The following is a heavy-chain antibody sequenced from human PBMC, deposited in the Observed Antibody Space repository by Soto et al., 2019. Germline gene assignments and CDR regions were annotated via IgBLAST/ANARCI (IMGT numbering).Heavy chain of an antibody. D-gene: IGHD5-12*01. CDR3: ARDRFGGYKLDL. CDR2: ISSSGSTV. J-gene: IGHJ5*02. V-gene: IGHV3-11*01. Sequence: QVQLVESGGGLVKPGGSLRLSCAASGFTFSDYYMSWIRQAPGKGLEWLSYISSSGSTVFYADSLKGRFTVSRDNAKNSRYRQMNSLTAADTAVYFCARDRFGGYKLDLWGQGTLVTVSS. CDR1: GFTFSDYY.